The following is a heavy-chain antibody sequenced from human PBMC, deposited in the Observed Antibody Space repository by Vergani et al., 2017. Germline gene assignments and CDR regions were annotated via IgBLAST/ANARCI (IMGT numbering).Heavy chain of an antibody. J-gene: IGHJ6*03. CDR3: ARGVGSTGYMDV. V-gene: IGHV3-13*01. Sequence: EVQLVESGGGLVQPGGSLRLSCAASGFTFSSYDMHWVRQATGKGLEWVSAIGTAGDTYYPGSVKGRFTISRENAKNSLYLQMNSLRAGDTAVYYCARGVGSTGYMDVWGKGTTVTVSS. CDR1: GFTFSSYD. CDR2: IGTAGDT. D-gene: IGHD2-15*01.